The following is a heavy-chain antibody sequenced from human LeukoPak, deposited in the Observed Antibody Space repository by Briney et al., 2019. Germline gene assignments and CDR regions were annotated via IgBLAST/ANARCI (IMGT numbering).Heavy chain of an antibody. CDR1: GGSISSYY. V-gene: IGHV4-59*01. CDR3: ARGQTYDSSGYYWYY. D-gene: IGHD3-22*01. CDR2: IYYSGST. Sequence: PSETLSLTYTVSGGSISSYYWSWIRQPPGKGLEWIGYIYYSGSTNYNPSLKSRVTISVDTSKNQFSLKLSSVTAADTAVYYCARGQTYDSSGYYWYYWGQGTLVTVSS. J-gene: IGHJ4*02.